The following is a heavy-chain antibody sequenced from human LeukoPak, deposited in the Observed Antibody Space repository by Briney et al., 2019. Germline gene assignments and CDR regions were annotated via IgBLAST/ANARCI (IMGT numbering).Heavy chain of an antibody. V-gene: IGHV5-51*01. CDR2: IYSDETNT. CDR1: GYTLTNYW. J-gene: IGHJ4*02. CDR3: ARRGGGEAYNALDS. D-gene: IGHD3-16*01. Sequence: GESLKISCQSSGYTLTNYWIGWVRQMTGKGLEWMGIIYSDETNTRHSPSFQGQVTMSGDKPLSTGYLQWRRRKTSDTAMYYCARRGGGEAYNALDSWGQGTLITVSS.